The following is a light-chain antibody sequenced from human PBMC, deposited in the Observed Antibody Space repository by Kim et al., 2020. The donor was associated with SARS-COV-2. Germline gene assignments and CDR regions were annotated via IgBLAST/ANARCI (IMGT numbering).Light chain of an antibody. CDR3: QVWDSTTTV. V-gene: IGLV3-1*01. CDR2: QDE. J-gene: IGLJ2*01. Sequence: SVSPGQTASIPCSGDKLGNKYVCGYQQKPGQSPVVVMYQDERRPSGIPERFSGSNSGNTATLTISGTQAMDEADYYCQVWDSTTTVFGGGTQLTVL. CDR1: KLGNKY.